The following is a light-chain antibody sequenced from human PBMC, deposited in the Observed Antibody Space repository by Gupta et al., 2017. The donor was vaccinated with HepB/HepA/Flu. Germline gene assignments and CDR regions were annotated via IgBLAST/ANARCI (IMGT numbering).Light chain of an antibody. Sequence: QSALTQPASVSGSPGQSITISCTGTSSHFGNYNFVSWFQQHPGKAPKLMIYEVTKRPSGVSNRFSGSTSGNTASLTISGLQTEDEADYYCSSYTTSSTRVFGGGTKLTVL. J-gene: IGLJ3*02. CDR2: EVT. V-gene: IGLV2-14*02. CDR1: SSHFGNYNF. CDR3: SSYTTSSTRV.